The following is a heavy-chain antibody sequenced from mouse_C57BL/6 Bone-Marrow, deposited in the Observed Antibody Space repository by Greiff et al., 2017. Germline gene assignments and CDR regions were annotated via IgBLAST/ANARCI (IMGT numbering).Heavy chain of an antibody. CDR2: LSNLAYSI. CDR3: ARQRNYYWYFDV. CDR1: GFTFSDYG. Sequence: EVQLMESGGGLVQPGGSLKLSCAASGFTFSDYGMAWVRQAPRKGPEWVAFLSNLAYSIYYADTVTGRFTISSENAKNTLYLEMSSLRSEDTAMYYCARQRNYYWYFDVWGTGTTVTVSS. J-gene: IGHJ1*03. V-gene: IGHV5-15*01.